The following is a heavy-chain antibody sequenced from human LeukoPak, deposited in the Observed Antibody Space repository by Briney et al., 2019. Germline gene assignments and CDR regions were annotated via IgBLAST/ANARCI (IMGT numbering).Heavy chain of an antibody. Sequence: PGGSLRLSCAASGFTLSSYGMHWVRQAPGKGLEWVAFIRYDGSNKHYADSVKGRFTISRDNSKNTLYLQMNSLRAEDTAVYYCAKIYGSNPDYWGQGTLVTVSS. J-gene: IGHJ4*02. CDR2: IRYDGSNK. CDR1: GFTLSSYG. D-gene: IGHD4-23*01. CDR3: AKIYGSNPDY. V-gene: IGHV3-30*02.